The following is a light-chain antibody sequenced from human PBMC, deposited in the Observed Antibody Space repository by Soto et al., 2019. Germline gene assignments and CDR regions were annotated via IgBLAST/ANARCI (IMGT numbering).Light chain of an antibody. CDR3: QQRSNWPPEFT. J-gene: IGKJ2*01. V-gene: IGKV3-11*01. Sequence: EIVLTQSPAYLSLTPGERVTLYCRASQSITSYLAWYQKKPGQTARLLIYDAVNRATGVPDRFSGGGSGTDFTLTISSLEAEDSAVYYCQQRSNWPPEFTFGQGTRVEIK. CDR1: QSITSY. CDR2: DAV.